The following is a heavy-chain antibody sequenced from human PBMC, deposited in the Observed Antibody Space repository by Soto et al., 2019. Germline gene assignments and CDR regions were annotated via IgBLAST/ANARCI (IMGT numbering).Heavy chain of an antibody. D-gene: IGHD3-10*01. CDR2: IKSKTDSGTT. CDR3: TTGRPPFGEFPESFY. J-gene: IGHJ4*02. V-gene: IGHV3-15*01. Sequence: EVQLVESGGGLVKPGGSLRLSCAASGFTFSNAWMSWVRQAPGKGLEWVGRIKSKTDSGTTDYAAPVKGRFTISRDDSKNTLYLQMNSLKTEDTAVYYCTTGRPPFGEFPESFYWGQGTLVTVSS. CDR1: GFTFSNAW.